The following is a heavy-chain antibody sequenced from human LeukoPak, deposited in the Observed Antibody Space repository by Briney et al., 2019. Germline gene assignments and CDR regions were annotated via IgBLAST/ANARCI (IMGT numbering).Heavy chain of an antibody. Sequence: PSETLSLTCTVSGGSISSGGYYWSWIRQPPGKGLEWIGYIYHSGSTYYNPSLKSRVTISVDRSKNQFSLKLSSVTAADTAVYYCARDGNDDFWSGYWCWFDPWGQGTLVTVSS. D-gene: IGHD3-3*01. CDR3: ARDGNDDFWSGYWCWFDP. J-gene: IGHJ5*02. V-gene: IGHV4-30-2*01. CDR2: IYHSGST. CDR1: GGSISSGGYY.